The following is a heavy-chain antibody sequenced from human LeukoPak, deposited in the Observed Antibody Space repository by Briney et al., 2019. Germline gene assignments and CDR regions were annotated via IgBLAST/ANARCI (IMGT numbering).Heavy chain of an antibody. CDR1: GGSISSYY. J-gene: IGHJ4*02. CDR2: IYYSGST. D-gene: IGHD6-13*01. Sequence: PSETLSLTCTVSGGSISSYYWSWIRQPPGKGLEWIGYIYYSGSTYYNPSLKSRVTISVDTSKNQFSLKLSSVTAADTAVYYCARGVEVGAAAGFDYWGQGTLVTVSS. CDR3: ARGVEVGAAAGFDY. V-gene: IGHV4-59*12.